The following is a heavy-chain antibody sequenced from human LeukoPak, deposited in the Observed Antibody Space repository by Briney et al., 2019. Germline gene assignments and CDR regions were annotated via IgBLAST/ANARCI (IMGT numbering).Heavy chain of an antibody. J-gene: IGHJ6*03. CDR1: GGTFKNYA. CDR3: ARAPFYSSGFGSSFYYYYYMDV. D-gene: IGHD6-19*01. V-gene: IGHV1-69*13. Sequence: GASVKASCKASGGTFKNYAISWVRQAPGQGLEWMGGILPIFGTTNYAQKFQGRVTITADESTSTAYMELSSLRSEDTAVYYCARAPFYSSGFGSSFYYYYYMDVWSKGTTVTVSS. CDR2: ILPIFGTT.